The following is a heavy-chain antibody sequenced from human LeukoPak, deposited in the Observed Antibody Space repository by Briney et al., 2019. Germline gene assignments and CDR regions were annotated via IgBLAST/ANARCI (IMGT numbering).Heavy chain of an antibody. J-gene: IGHJ3*02. CDR3: AKHYSSGWYNAFDI. D-gene: IGHD6-19*01. CDR1: GFTFDDYA. V-gene: IGHV3-43*02. CDR2: ISGDGSST. Sequence: GGSLRLSCAASGFTFDDYAMHWVRQAPGKGLEWVSLISGDGSSTYYADSVKGRFTISRDNSKNSLYLQMNSLRTEDTALYYCAKHYSSGWYNAFDIWGQGTMVTVSS.